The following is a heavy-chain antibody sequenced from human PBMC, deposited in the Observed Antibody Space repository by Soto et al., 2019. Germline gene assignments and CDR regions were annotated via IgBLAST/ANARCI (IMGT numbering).Heavy chain of an antibody. D-gene: IGHD6-13*01. J-gene: IGHJ4*02. Sequence: PSETLSLTCAVSGYSISSGYYWGWIRQPPGKGLEWIGSIYHSGSTYYNPSLKSRVTISVDTSKNQFSLKLSSVTAADTAVYYCAISPGIAAAGTFFDYWGQGTLVTV. CDR3: AISPGIAAAGTFFDY. V-gene: IGHV4-38-2*01. CDR2: IYHSGST. CDR1: GYSISSGYY.